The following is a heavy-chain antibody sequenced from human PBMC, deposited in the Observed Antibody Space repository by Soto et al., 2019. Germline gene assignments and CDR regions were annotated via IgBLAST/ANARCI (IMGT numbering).Heavy chain of an antibody. J-gene: IGHJ4*02. CDR1: GFTVSNSY. V-gene: IGHV3-53*01. D-gene: IGHD2-21*01. Sequence: PGGSLRLSCAASGFTVSNSYMSWVRQAPGKGLEWVSVIYSGGSTYYADSVKGRFTISRDSSKNTLYLQMNSLRAEGTAVYYCARGFQSSFGYWGQGTLVTVSS. CDR3: ARGFQSSFGY. CDR2: IYSGGST.